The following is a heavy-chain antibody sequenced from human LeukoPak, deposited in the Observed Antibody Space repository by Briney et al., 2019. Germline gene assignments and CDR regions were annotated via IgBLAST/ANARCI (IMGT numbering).Heavy chain of an antibody. D-gene: IGHD1-26*01. CDR1: GFTFSNYA. CDR3: AKDKRVVGATTGPYYFDY. J-gene: IGHJ4*02. V-gene: IGHV3-23*01. Sequence: PGGSLILSCVASGFTFSNYAMTWVRQAPGKGLEWVSVISDSGGTTYYADSVKGRFTISRDNSKNTLYLQMNSLRAEDTAVYYCAKDKRVVGATTGPYYFDYWGQGTLVTVSS. CDR2: ISDSGGTT.